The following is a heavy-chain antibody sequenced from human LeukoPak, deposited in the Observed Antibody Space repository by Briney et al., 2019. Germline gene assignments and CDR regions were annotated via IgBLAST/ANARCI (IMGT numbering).Heavy chain of an antibody. V-gene: IGHV3-48*01. CDR2: ITGRSSTI. D-gene: IGHD1-26*01. J-gene: IGHJ4*02. Sequence: GGSLRLSCAASAFTFSDYSMNWVRQAPGKGLEWISYITGRSSTIYYADSVRGRFTISRDNAKNSMYLQMNSLRAEDTAVYYCARDRLTSGSYFFDYWGQGTLVTVSS. CDR3: ARDRLTSGSYFFDY. CDR1: AFTFSDYS.